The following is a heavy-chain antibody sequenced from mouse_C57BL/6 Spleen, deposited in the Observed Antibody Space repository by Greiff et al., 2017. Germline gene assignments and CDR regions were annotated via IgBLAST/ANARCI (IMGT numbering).Heavy chain of an antibody. J-gene: IGHJ3*01. Sequence: QVQLQQSGAELVKPGASVKLSCKASGYTFTSYWMHWVKQRPGQGLEWIGMIHPNSGSTNYNEKFKSKATLTVDKSSSTAYMQLSSLTSEDSAVYYCARWGGSSFAYWGQGTLVTVSA. CDR2: IHPNSGST. CDR3: ARWGGSSFAY. V-gene: IGHV1-64*01. CDR1: GYTFTSYW. D-gene: IGHD1-1*01.